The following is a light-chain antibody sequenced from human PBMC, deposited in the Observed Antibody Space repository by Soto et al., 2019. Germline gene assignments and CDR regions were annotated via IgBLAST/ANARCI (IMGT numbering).Light chain of an antibody. Sequence: QSVLTQPASVSGSPGQSITISCTGTSSDVGGYNYVSWYQQHPGKAPKLVIYEVSNRPSGVSHRFSGSKSGNTASLTISGLQAEDEADYHCSSYTSSSTVVFGGGTKVTVL. CDR2: EVS. V-gene: IGLV2-14*01. J-gene: IGLJ2*01. CDR1: SSDVGGYNY. CDR3: SSYTSSSTVV.